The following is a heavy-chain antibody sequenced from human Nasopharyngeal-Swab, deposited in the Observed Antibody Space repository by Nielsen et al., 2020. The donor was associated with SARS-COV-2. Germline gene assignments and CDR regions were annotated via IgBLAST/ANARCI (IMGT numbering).Heavy chain of an antibody. J-gene: IGHJ4*02. V-gene: IGHV3-7*01. CDR1: GFTFSSSW. CDR3: ARDRVFGYTGAWNSVFDY. D-gene: IGHD2-8*02. CDR2: INQDGSAQ. Sequence: GESLKISCAASGFTFSSSWMNWFRQASEKGLEWVANINQDGSAQNYVDSVRGRLTISRDNTKNSLYLRMDSLRIEDTGVYYCARDRVFGYTGAWNSVFDYWGQGTLVAVSS.